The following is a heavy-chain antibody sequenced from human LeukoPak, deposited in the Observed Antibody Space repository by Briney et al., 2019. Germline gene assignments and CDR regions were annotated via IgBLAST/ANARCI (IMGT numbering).Heavy chain of an antibody. V-gene: IGHV3-9*01. CDR2: ISWNSGSI. CDR1: GFTFDDYA. Sequence: GGSLRLSCAASGFTFDDYAMHWVRQAPGKGLEWVSGISWNSGSIGYADSVKGRFTISRDNAKNSLYLQMNSLRAEDTALYYCAKGPPYSSYYYYYYMDAWGKGTTVTVSS. D-gene: IGHD4-11*01. J-gene: IGHJ6*03. CDR3: AKGPPYSSYYYYYYMDA.